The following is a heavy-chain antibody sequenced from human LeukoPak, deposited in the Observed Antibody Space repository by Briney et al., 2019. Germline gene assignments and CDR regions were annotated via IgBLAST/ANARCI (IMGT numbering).Heavy chain of an antibody. D-gene: IGHD6-13*01. J-gene: IGHJ4*02. Sequence: GGSLRLSCAVSGFTFSSYSMNWVRQAPGKGLEWVSSISSSSSYIYYADSVKGRFTISRDNAKNSLYLQMNSLRAEDTAVYYCASGTSSSWYYFDYWGQGTLVTVSS. CDR2: ISSSSSYI. CDR1: GFTFSSYS. V-gene: IGHV3-21*01. CDR3: ASGTSSSWYYFDY.